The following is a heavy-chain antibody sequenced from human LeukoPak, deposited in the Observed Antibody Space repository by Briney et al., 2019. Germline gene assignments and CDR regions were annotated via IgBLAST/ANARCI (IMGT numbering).Heavy chain of an antibody. D-gene: IGHD5-18*01. CDR1: GFNFSSYT. CDR2: ISGSGGST. V-gene: IGHV3-23*01. Sequence: PGGSLRLSCAAYGFNFSSYTMSWARQAPGKGLEWVSAISGSGGSTYYADSVKGRFTISRDNSKNTLYLQMNSLRAEDTAVYYCAKKTCANVDRAMVDYWGQGTLVTVSS. CDR3: AKKTCANVDRAMVDY. J-gene: IGHJ4*02.